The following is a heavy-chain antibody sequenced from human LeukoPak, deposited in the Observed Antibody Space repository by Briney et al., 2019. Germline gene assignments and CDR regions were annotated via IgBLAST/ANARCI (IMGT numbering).Heavy chain of an antibody. Sequence: GGSLRLSCAASGFTFSSYSMNWVRQAPGKGLEWVSYISSSSTIYYADSVKGRFTISRDNAKNSLYLQMNSLRAEDTAVYYCASRGPIWFGELLGAFDIWGQGTMVTVSS. CDR1: GFTFSSYS. V-gene: IGHV3-48*04. J-gene: IGHJ3*02. CDR3: ASRGPIWFGELLGAFDI. CDR2: ISSSSTI. D-gene: IGHD3-10*01.